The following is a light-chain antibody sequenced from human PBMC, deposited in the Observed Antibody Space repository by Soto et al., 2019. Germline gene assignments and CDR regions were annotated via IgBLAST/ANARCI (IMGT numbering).Light chain of an antibody. Sequence: QSVLTQPPSVSGAPGQRVAISCTGSSSNIGAEYDVHWYQQLPGTAPKRLIYGDNNRPSGVPDRFSGSKSGTLASLAITGLQPEDEADYYCQSYDSSLTTFVFGTGTKV. CDR1: SSNIGAEYD. CDR3: QSYDSSLTTFV. J-gene: IGLJ1*01. CDR2: GDN. V-gene: IGLV1-40*01.